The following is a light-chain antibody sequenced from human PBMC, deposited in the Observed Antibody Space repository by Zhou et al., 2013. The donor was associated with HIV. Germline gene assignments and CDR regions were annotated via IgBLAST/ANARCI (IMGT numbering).Light chain of an antibody. CDR2: GAS. CDR1: QTVRSNY. Sequence: EIVLTQSPGTLSLSPGERATLSCRASQTVRSNYVAWYQQRSGQAPRLLIYGASIRATDIPDRFSGSGSGTDFALTISRLEPEDFAVYYCQQYNKWPPITFGQGTRLEIK. V-gene: IGKV3-20*01. J-gene: IGKJ5*01. CDR3: QQYNKWPPIT.